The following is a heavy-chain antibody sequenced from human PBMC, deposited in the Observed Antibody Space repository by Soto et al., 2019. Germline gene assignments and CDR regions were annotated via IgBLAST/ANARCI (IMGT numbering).Heavy chain of an antibody. D-gene: IGHD3-22*01. CDR2: IRSKAYGGTT. CDR1: GFTFGDYA. J-gene: IGHJ5*02. Sequence: GGSLRLSCTASGFTFGDYAMSWFRQAPGKGLEWVGVIRSKAYGGTTEYAAAVKGRFTISKDDSKSIAYLHMNSRKTEDRAVDSCSGYDSSGRNGFDPWGQGTLVTVSS. V-gene: IGHV3-49*03. CDR3: SGYDSSGRNGFDP.